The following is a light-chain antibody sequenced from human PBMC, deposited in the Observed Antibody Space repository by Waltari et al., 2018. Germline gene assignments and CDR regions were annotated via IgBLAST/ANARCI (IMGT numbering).Light chain of an antibody. V-gene: IGKV2-28*01. CDR1: QFLLHRNGYTF. J-gene: IGKJ1*01. CDR2: MVS. CDR3: MQERQAPWT. Sequence: DIVMTQSPLFLPVTPGGPPPISCRSSQFLLHRNGYTFLDWYLQKPGQSPQLLIYMVSNRASGVPDRFSGSGSGNDFTLKSSRVEAEDVGIYYCMQERQAPWTFGQGTRVEIK.